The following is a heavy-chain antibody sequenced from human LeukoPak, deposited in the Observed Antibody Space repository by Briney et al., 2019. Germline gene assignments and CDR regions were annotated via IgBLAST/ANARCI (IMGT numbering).Heavy chain of an antibody. D-gene: IGHD5-18*01. CDR2: ISAYNGNT. CDR3: ARASGGYSYHAPHDN. CDR1: GYTFTSYG. Sequence: ASVKVSCKASGYTFTSYGISWVRRAPGQGLEWMGWISAYNGNTKYAQKLQGRVTMTTDTSTSTAYMELRSLRSDDTAVYYCARASGGYSYHAPHDNWGQGTLVTVSS. V-gene: IGHV1-18*01. J-gene: IGHJ4*02.